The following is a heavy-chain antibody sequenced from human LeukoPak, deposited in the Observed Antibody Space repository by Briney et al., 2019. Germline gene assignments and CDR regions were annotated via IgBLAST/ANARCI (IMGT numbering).Heavy chain of an antibody. V-gene: IGHV4-34*01. CDR3: ARSLFWIGYDYIWGSYRSQGFDY. Sequence: SETLSLTCAVYGGSFSGYYWSWIRPPPGKGLEWIGEINHSGSTNHNPSLKSRVTISVDTSKNQFSLKLSSVTAADTAVYYCARSLFWIGYDYIWGSYRSQGFDYWGQGTLVTVSS. D-gene: IGHD3-16*02. CDR2: INHSGST. J-gene: IGHJ4*02. CDR1: GGSFSGYY.